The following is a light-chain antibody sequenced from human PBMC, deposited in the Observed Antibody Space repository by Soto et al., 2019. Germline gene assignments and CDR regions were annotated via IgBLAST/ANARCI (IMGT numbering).Light chain of an antibody. CDR2: EVT. Sequence: QSALTQPPSASGSPGQSVTISCTGTSSDVGGHNFVSWYQQHPGKAPKFLIYEVTKRPPGVPDRFSGSKSGITASLTVSGLRADDEAYYYCSAYAGNNNPVIFGGGTQLTVL. V-gene: IGLV2-8*01. CDR3: SAYAGNNNPVI. J-gene: IGLJ2*01. CDR1: SSDVGGHNF.